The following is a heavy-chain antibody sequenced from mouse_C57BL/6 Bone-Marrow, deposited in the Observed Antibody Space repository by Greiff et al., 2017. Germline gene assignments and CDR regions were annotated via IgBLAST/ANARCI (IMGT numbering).Heavy chain of an antibody. CDR3: AWDGYYFDY. J-gene: IGHJ2*01. CDR2: ISYDGSN. V-gene: IGHV3-6*01. D-gene: IGHD2-2*01. CDR1: GYSITSGYY. Sequence: VQLKESGPGLVKPSPSLYLSCSVTGYSITSGYYWNWIRQVPGNQPEWLGYISYDGSNNYNPSLKNRISITRDTSKNQLFLKLNSVTTEDTATYCGAWDGYYFDYWGQGTTLTVSS.